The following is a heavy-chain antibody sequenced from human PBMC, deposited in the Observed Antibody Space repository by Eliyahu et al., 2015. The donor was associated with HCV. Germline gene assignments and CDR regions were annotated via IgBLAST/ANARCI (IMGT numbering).Heavy chain of an antibody. J-gene: IGHJ5*02. CDR3: ASALIWFGELVGH. Sequence: EVQLVESGGGLIQPGGSLRLSCAASGFXVTSNYMNWVRQAPGKGLEWVSVIYSRDSTYYADSVKGRFTISSDSSKNTLYLQMNSLRVEDTAMYYCASALIWFGELVGHWGQGTLVTVSS. D-gene: IGHD3-10*01. CDR2: IYSRDST. V-gene: IGHV3-53*01. CDR1: GFXVTSNY.